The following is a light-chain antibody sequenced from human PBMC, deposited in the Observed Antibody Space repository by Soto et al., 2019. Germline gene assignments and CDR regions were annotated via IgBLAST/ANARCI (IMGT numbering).Light chain of an antibody. J-gene: IGKJ1*01. CDR2: SAS. Sequence: EIVMTQSPATLSVSPGGRATLSCRASQSVSSNLAWYQQRPGXXPXLLIYSASTRSTGIPARFSGSGSGTEFTLTISSLQSEDFAVYYCQQYNNWPPWTFGQGTKVDIK. V-gene: IGKV3-15*01. CDR1: QSVSSN. CDR3: QQYNNWPPWT.